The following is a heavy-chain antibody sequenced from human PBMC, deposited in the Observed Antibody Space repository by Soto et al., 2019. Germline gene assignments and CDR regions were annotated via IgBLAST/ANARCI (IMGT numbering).Heavy chain of an antibody. CDR1: GFSFSTSGIR. CDR2: IDWDDDK. J-gene: IGHJ4*02. V-gene: IGHV2-70*04. CDR3: ARLFYYGSGRGYYLDF. Sequence: SGPTLVNPTQTLTLTCTFSGFSFSTSGIRVSWIRQPPGKALEWLARIDWDDDKFYNTSLKTRLSISKDTSKNQVVLTMTNMDPVDTGTYFCARLFYYGSGRGYYLDFWGQGTLVTVSS. D-gene: IGHD3-10*01.